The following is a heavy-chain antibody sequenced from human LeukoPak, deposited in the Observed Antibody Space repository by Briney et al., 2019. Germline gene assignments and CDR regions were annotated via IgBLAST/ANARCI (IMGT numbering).Heavy chain of an antibody. Sequence: ASVKVSCKASGYTFTKYGISWLRQAPRQGLEWMGRIDTNSGDTHFAQKFQDRVNMTTDTSTTTAYMELRSLTSDDTAAYFCSRDWPLVITDSWGQGTLVTVSS. V-gene: IGHV1-18*01. D-gene: IGHD3-22*01. CDR1: GYTFTKYG. CDR2: IDTNSGDT. J-gene: IGHJ4*02. CDR3: SRDWPLVITDS.